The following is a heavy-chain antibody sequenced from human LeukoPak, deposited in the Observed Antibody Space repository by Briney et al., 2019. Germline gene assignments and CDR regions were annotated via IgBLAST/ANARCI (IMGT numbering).Heavy chain of an antibody. CDR2: ISSSSRYI. CDR3: ARLQGYNKCLDY. Sequence: PGGSLRLSCAASGFTFSSYIMNWVRQAPGKGLAWVSSISSSSRYIYYADSVKGRFTTSRDDAKNSLYLQMNSLRAEDTAVYYCARLQGYNKCLDYWGQGTLVTVSS. D-gene: IGHD1-1*01. V-gene: IGHV3-21*01. J-gene: IGHJ4*02. CDR1: GFTFSSYI.